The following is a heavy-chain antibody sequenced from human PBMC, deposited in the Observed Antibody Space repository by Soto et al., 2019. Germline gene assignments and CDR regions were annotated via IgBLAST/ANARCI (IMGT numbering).Heavy chain of an antibody. V-gene: IGHV1-18*01. CDR3: ARGPDIVLMVYDGYFDY. D-gene: IGHD2-8*01. CDR2: ISAYNGNT. CDR1: GYTFTSYG. Sequence: QVQLVQSGAEVKKPGASVKVSCKASGYTFTSYGISWVRQAPGQGLEWTGWISAYNGNTNYAQKLQGRVTMTTDTSTSTAYMELRSLRSDDTAVYYCARGPDIVLMVYDGYFDYWGQGTLVTVSS. J-gene: IGHJ4*02.